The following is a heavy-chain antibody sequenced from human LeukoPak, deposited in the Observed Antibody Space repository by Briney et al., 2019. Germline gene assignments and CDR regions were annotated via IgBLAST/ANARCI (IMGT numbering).Heavy chain of an antibody. J-gene: IGHJ4*02. CDR2: ISASGADT. V-gene: IGHV3-23*01. D-gene: IGHD3-10*01. CDR3: AKQLDSGNFYPTGDDY. Sequence: PGGSLRLSCAASGFTLSSYATSWVRQAPGKGLEWVSAISASGADTYYADSVKGRFTISRDTSKNTVYLQMNSLRDEDTAAYYCAKQLDSGNFYPTGDDYWGQGTLVTVSS. CDR1: GFTLSSYA.